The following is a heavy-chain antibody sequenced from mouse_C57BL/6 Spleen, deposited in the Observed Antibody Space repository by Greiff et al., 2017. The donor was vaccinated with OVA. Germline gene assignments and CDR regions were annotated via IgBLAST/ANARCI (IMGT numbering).Heavy chain of an antibody. V-gene: IGHV1-52*01. CDR1: GYTFTSYW. Sequence: QVQLQQPGAELVRPGSSVKLSCKASGYTFTSYWMHWVKQRPIQGLEWIGNIDPSDSETHYNQKFKDKATLTVDKSSSTAYMQLSSLTSEDSAVYYGAVTTVVAGYYYAMDYWGQGTSVTVSS. CDR2: IDPSDSET. CDR3: AVTTVVAGYYYAMDY. D-gene: IGHD1-1*01. J-gene: IGHJ4*01.